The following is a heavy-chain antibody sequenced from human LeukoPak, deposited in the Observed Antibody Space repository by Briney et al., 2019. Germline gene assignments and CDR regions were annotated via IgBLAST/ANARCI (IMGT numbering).Heavy chain of an antibody. Sequence: GGSLRLSCAASGFTFSNYWMDWVRQAPGKGLEWVAMIKQDGSDKYYVDSVKGRFTVSKDNAENSLYLQMNSLRDEDTAVYYCARNRGGGSGYSDYWGQGTLVTVSS. V-gene: IGHV3-7*05. CDR3: ARNRGGGSGYSDY. CDR1: GFTFSNYW. J-gene: IGHJ4*02. D-gene: IGHD3-22*01. CDR2: IKQDGSDK.